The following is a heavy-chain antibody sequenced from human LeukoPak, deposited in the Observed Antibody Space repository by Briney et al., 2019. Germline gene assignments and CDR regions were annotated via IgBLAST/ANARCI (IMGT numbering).Heavy chain of an antibody. J-gene: IGHJ4*02. Sequence: SETLSLTCTVSGGSISSYYWSWIRQPPGKGLEWIGYIYYSGSTNYNPSLKSRVTISVDTSKNQFSLKLSSVTAAGTAVYYCARCEWELPFDYWGQGTLVTVSS. CDR2: IYYSGST. V-gene: IGHV4-59*01. CDR3: ARCEWELPFDY. D-gene: IGHD1-26*01. CDR1: GGSISSYY.